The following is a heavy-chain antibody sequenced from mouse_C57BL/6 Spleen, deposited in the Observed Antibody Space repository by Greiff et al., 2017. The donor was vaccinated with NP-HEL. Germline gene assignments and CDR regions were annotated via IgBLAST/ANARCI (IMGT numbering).Heavy chain of an antibody. V-gene: IGHV1-64*01. CDR3: ARWGSSHWYFDV. CDR2: IHPNSGST. D-gene: IGHD1-1*01. CDR1: GYTFTSYW. Sequence: VQLQQPGAELVKPGASVKLSCKASGYTFTSYWMHWVKQRPGQGLEWIGMIHPNSGSTNYNEKFKSKATLTVDKSSSTAYMQLSSLTSEDSAVYYCARWGSSHWYFDVWGTGTTVTVSS. J-gene: IGHJ1*03.